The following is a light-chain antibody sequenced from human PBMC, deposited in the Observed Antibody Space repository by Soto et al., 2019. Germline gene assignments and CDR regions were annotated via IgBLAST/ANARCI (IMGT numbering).Light chain of an antibody. Sequence: QSALTQPASVSGSPGQSITISCTGTSSDVGGYNYVSWYQLHPGKAPKLMVYEVSNRPSGVSNRFSGSKSGNTASLTISGLQAEAEADYYCSSSTIITAYVFGAGTKVTVL. CDR2: EVS. CDR1: SSDVGGYNY. V-gene: IGLV2-14*01. J-gene: IGLJ1*01. CDR3: SSSTIITAYV.